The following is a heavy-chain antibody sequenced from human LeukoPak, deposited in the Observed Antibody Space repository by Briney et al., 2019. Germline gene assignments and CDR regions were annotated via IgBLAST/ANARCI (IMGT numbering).Heavy chain of an antibody. CDR2: ISYDGSNK. D-gene: IGHD2-8*02. CDR3: ARLLSWWMDV. CDR1: GFTFSSYG. Sequence: GGSLRLSCAASGFTFSSYGMHWVRQAPGKGLEWVAVISYDGSNKYYADSVKGRFTISRDNSKNTLYLQMNSLRAEDTAVYYCARLLSWWMDVWGQGTTVTVSS. V-gene: IGHV3-30*03. J-gene: IGHJ6*02.